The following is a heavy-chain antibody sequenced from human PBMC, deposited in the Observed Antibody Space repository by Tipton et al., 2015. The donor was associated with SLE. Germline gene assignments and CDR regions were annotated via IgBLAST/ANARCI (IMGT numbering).Heavy chain of an antibody. CDR3: ARDDPDGDGGGIPGDY. CDR1: GGSISSHY. D-gene: IGHD4-17*01. Sequence: TLSLTCTVSGGSISSHYWSLIWQPPGKGLEWIGYIYYSGSTNYNPSLKSRVTISLDTSRKQFSLSLNSVTAADTAVYFCARDDPDGDGGGIPGDYWGQGTLVTVS. V-gene: IGHV4-59*11. J-gene: IGHJ4*02. CDR2: IYYSGST.